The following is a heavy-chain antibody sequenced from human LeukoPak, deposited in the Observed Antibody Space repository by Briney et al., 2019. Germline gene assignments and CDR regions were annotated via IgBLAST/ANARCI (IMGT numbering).Heavy chain of an antibody. V-gene: IGHV3-64*01. CDR2: ISSNGGST. Sequence: GGSLRLSCAASGFTFSSYAMHWVRQAPGKGLEYVSAISSNGGSTYYANSVKGRFTISRDNSKNTLYLQMGSLRAENMAVYYCARDRGGEQQLFTFDYWGQGTLVTVSS. J-gene: IGHJ4*02. CDR3: ARDRGGEQQLFTFDY. CDR1: GFTFSSYA. D-gene: IGHD6-13*01.